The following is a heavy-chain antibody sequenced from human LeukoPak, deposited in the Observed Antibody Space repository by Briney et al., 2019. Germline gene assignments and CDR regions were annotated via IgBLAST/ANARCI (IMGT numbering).Heavy chain of an antibody. CDR1: GFTFSNYV. CDR2: INHNGEMI. Sequence: GGSLRLSCAASGFTFSNYVMSWVRQAPGKGLEWVSYINHNGEMIFYPDFVKGRFTISRDNAKNSLYLQMNSLRAEDTALYYCAKGLYDAFDIWGQGTMVTVSS. V-gene: IGHV3-48*03. J-gene: IGHJ3*02. CDR3: AKGLYDAFDI.